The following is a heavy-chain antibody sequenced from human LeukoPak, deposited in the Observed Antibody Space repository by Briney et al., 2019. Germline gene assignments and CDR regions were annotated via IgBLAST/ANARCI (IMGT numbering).Heavy chain of an antibody. D-gene: IGHD2-15*01. V-gene: IGHV3-48*03. J-gene: IGHJ4*02. CDR1: GFTFSSYE. CDR2: ISSGGTNK. CDR3: ARGEYCTGGSCYFDC. Sequence: GGSLRLSCAASGFTFSSYEMTWVRQAPGKGLEWVSDISSGGTNKYYADSVKGRFTISRDNAKNSLYLPMNSLRAEDTAIYYCARGEYCTGGSCYFDCWGQGTLVTVSS.